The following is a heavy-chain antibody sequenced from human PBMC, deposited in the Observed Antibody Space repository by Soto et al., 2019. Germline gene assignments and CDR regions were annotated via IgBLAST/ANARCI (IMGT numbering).Heavy chain of an antibody. V-gene: IGHV4-38-2*01. J-gene: IGHJ3*01. CDR2: IFHGGNT. CDR1: GFFISSGNY. D-gene: IGHD2-15*01. Sequence: KPSETLSPTCGVSGFFISSGNYWGWIRKPPGKGLEWIGSIFHGGNTYYNPSLKSRVTISVDMSKNQFSLKLNSVTAADTAVYYCARARWYDAFDVWGQGAVVTVSS. CDR3: ARARWYDAFDV.